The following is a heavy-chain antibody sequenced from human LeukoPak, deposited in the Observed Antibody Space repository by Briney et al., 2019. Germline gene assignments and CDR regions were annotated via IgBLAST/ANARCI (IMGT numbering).Heavy chain of an antibody. J-gene: IGHJ4*02. Sequence: ASVKVSCKASGYTFTSYGISWVRRAPGQGLEWMGWTSTYNDNTNYAQKLQGRVTMTTDTSTSTAYMELRSLRSDDTAVYYCARGEGGAVAYYFDYWGQGTLVTVSS. CDR1: GYTFTSYG. D-gene: IGHD6-19*01. V-gene: IGHV1-18*01. CDR2: TSTYNDNT. CDR3: ARGEGGAVAYYFDY.